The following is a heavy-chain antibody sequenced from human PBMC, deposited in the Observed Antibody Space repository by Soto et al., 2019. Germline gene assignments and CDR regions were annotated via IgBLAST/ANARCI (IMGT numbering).Heavy chain of an antibody. J-gene: IGHJ4*02. CDR2: ISSSSSYI. D-gene: IGHD3-3*01. CDR3: ARAVYDLWSGYSDY. CDR1: GFTFSSYS. V-gene: IGHV3-21*01. Sequence: SLRLSCAASGFTFSSYSMNWVRQAPGKGLEWVSSISSSSSYIYYADSVKGRFTISRDNAKNSLYLQMNSLRAEDTAVYYCARAVYDLWSGYSDYWGQGTLVTVSS.